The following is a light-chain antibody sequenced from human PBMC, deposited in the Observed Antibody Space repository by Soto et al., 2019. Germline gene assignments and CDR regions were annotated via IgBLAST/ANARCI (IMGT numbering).Light chain of an antibody. CDR1: QDINNY. J-gene: IGKJ5*01. CDR3: QQYENLHT. CDR2: DAS. Sequence: DIQITPYTFSLSASVVDRVTVTCQASQDINNYLNWYQQKPGRAPKLLIYDASNLEAGVPSRFRGSGSGTDFTFTISRLQTEDIATYYCQQYENLHTFGQGTRLEI. V-gene: IGKV1-33*01.